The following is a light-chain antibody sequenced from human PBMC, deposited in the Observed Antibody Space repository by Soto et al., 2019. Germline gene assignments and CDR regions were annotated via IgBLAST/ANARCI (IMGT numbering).Light chain of an antibody. CDR1: QSISSW. CDR3: QQRSNRRT. V-gene: IGKV1-5*03. Sequence: DIQMTQSPSTLSASVGDRVTITCRASQSISSWLAWYQQKPGKAPKLLIYKASNLESGVPSRFSGIGSGTEFTLTISSLQPDDFAVYYCQQRSNRRTFGQGTKVDIK. J-gene: IGKJ1*01. CDR2: KAS.